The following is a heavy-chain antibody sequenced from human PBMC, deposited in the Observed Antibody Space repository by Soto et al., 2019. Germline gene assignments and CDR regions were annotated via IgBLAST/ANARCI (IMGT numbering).Heavy chain of an antibody. CDR1: GFNFNTYF. CDR2: IFPNGREK. V-gene: IGHV3-30*13. Sequence: QVQLVQSGGGVVQPGRSLRLSCAASGFNFNTYFMHWVRQAPGKGLEWVAMIFPNGREKEYADSVKGRFTISRDNSNNRRYLPMDSLRPEDTAVYYCAIDAEHGSNCDLAYGGQGALVTVSS. CDR3: AIDAEHGSNCDLAY. D-gene: IGHD2-15*01. J-gene: IGHJ4*02.